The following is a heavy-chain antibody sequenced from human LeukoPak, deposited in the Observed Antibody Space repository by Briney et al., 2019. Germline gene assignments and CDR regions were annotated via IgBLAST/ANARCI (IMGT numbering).Heavy chain of an antibody. J-gene: IGHJ4*02. D-gene: IGHD2-15*01. CDR3: ASRRGGIVGDY. V-gene: IGHV3-53*01. CDR1: GFTVSSNY. Sequence: GGSLRLSCAASGFTVSSNYMSWVRQAPGKGLEWVSVVYSGGNTYYADSVKGRFTISRDNSKNTVYLQMNSLRAEDTAVYYCASRRGGIVGDYWGQGTLVTVSS. CDR2: VYSGGNT.